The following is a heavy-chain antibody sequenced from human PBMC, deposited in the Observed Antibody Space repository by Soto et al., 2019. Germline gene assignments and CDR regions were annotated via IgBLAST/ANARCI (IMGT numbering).Heavy chain of an antibody. D-gene: IGHD3-16*02. J-gene: IGHJ6*02. Sequence: QVHLVQSGTEVKKPGSSVKVSCKASGGTFSSSGFSWVRQAPGQGLEWMGMIVPSLDTTNYAQKLQARVTITADEVTSTAYMELRSLRSEDTAVYYCARWPQPRYTADPYAVDVWGQGTRVIASS. CDR3: ARWPQPRYTADPYAVDV. CDR1: GGTFSSSG. CDR2: IVPSLDTT. V-gene: IGHV1-69*11.